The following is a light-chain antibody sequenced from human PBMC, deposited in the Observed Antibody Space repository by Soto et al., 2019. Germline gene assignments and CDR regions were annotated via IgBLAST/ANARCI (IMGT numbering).Light chain of an antibody. CDR3: QHLNNYPPFT. V-gene: IGKV1-9*01. CDR2: GTF. Sequence: IQLTQSPSSLSASVGDRVSITCRASQDIKTYLAWYQQKQGKAPKLLISGTFTLQSGVPSRFNGSGSGTDFTLPISRLQPEDFATYYCQHLNNYPPFTFGPGTKVD. CDR1: QDIKTY. J-gene: IGKJ3*01.